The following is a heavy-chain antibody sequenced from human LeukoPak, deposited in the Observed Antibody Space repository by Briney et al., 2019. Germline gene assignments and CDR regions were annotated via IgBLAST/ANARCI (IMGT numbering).Heavy chain of an antibody. D-gene: IGHD3-16*01. J-gene: IGHJ3*02. CDR1: GGTFSSYA. CDR2: IIPIFGTA. CDR3: ASDLAPQKTAFDI. V-gene: IGHV1-69*06. Sequence: ASVKVSCKASGGTFSSYAISWVRQAPGQGLEWMGGIIPIFGTANYAQKFQGRVTITADKSTSTAYMELSSLRSEDTAVYYCASDLAPQKTAFDIWGQGTMVTVSS.